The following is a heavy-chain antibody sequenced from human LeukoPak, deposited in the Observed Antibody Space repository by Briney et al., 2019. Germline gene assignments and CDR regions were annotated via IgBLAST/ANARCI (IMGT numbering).Heavy chain of an antibody. D-gene: IGHD3-3*01. CDR3: ARDEASYYDFWSGSDY. Sequence: GGSLRLSCAASGFTFSSYWMSWVRQAPGKGLEWVANIKQDGSEKYYVDSVKGRFTISRDNAKNSLYLQMNSLRAEDTAVYYCARDEASYYDFWSGSDYWGQGTLVTVSS. CDR1: GFTFSSYW. V-gene: IGHV3-7*01. CDR2: IKQDGSEK. J-gene: IGHJ4*02.